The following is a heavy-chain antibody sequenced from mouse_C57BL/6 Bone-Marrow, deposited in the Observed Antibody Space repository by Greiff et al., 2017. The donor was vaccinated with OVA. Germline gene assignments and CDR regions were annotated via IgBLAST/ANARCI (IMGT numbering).Heavy chain of an antibody. CDR2: IYPRSGNT. J-gene: IGHJ3*01. V-gene: IGHV1-81*01. D-gene: IGHD1-1*01. CDR1: GYTFTSYG. CDR3: ALLRWFAY. Sequence: QVQLQQSGAELARPGASVKLSCKASGYTFTSYGISWVKQRTGQGLEWIGEIYPRSGNTYYNEKFKGKATLTADKSSSPAYMELRSLTSEDSAVYFCALLRWFAYWGQGTLVTVSA.